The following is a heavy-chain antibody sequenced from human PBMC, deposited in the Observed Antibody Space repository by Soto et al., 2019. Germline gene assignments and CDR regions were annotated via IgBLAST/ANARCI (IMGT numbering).Heavy chain of an antibody. Sequence: SETLSLTCAVYGGSFSGYYWSWIRQPPGKGLEWIGEINHSGSTNYNPSLKSRVTISVDTSKNQFSLKLSSVTAADTAVYYCARCGPGRTYYYGSGKDYYYMDVWGKGTTVTVSS. D-gene: IGHD3-10*01. J-gene: IGHJ6*03. CDR1: GGSFSGYY. V-gene: IGHV4-34*01. CDR2: INHSGST. CDR3: ARCGPGRTYYYGSGKDYYYMDV.